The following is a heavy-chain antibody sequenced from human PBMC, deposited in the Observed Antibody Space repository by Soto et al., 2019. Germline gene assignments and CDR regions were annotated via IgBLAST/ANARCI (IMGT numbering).Heavy chain of an antibody. J-gene: IGHJ4*02. CDR2: ISAYKGNT. V-gene: IGHV1-18*01. CDR3: ARDLPALPYDFWSGYLGGEFDY. CDR1: GYTFTSYG. Sequence: GASVKVSCEASGYTFTSYGISWVRQAPGQGLEWMGWISAYKGNTNYAQKLQGRVTMTTDTSTSTAHMELRSLRSDDTAVYYCARDLPALPYDFWSGYLGGEFDYWGQGTLVTVSS. D-gene: IGHD3-3*01.